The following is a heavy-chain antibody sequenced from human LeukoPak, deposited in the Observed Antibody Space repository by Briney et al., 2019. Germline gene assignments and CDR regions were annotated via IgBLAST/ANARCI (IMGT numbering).Heavy chain of an antibody. CDR3: AKVGVQCGGDCYLGLDY. Sequence: GGSLRLSCTASGFAFSRLAMSWVRQAPGKGLEWVATISASGAYYADPVKGRFTISRDNSRNTLDLQMDSLTAEDTAVYYCAKVGVQCGGDCYLGLDYWGQGTLVTVSS. D-gene: IGHD2-21*02. CDR2: ISASGA. V-gene: IGHV3-23*01. CDR1: GFAFSRLA. J-gene: IGHJ4*02.